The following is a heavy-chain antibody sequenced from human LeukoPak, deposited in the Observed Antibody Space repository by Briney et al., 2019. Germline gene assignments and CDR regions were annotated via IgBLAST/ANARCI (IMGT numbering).Heavy chain of an antibody. CDR2: INPNSGGT. CDR3: ARGIAAAGTEFDY. V-gene: IGHV1-2*02. CDR1: GYTFTGYY. D-gene: IGHD6-13*01. J-gene: IGHJ4*02. Sequence: ASVKVSCKASGYTFTGYYMHWVRQAPGQGLEWMGWINPNSGGTNYAQKLQGRVTMTTDTSTSTAYMELRSLRSDDTAVYYCARGIAAAGTEFDYWGQGTLVTVSS.